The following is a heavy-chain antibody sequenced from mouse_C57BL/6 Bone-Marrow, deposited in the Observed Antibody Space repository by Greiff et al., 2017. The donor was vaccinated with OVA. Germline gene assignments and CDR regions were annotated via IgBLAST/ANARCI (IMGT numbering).Heavy chain of an antibody. J-gene: IGHJ3*01. CDR2: IDPENGDT. CDR3: TTHYDYDAWFAY. D-gene: IGHD2-4*01. V-gene: IGHV14-4*01. Sequence: VQLQQSGAELVRPGASVKLSCTASGFNIKDDYMHWVKQRPEQGLEWIGWIDPENGDTEYASKFQGKATITADTSSNTAYLQLSSLTSEDTAVYYCTTHYDYDAWFAYWGQGTLVTVSA. CDR1: GFNIKDDY.